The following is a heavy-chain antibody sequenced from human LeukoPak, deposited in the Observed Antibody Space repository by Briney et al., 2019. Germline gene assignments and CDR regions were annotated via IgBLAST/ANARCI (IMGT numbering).Heavy chain of an antibody. J-gene: IGHJ4*02. D-gene: IGHD4-17*01. V-gene: IGHV4-4*07. Sequence: SETLSLTCTVSGGSISHYVWSWIRQPAGKGLEWIGRIYTSGSTNYNPSLKSRVTMSVDTSKNQFSLKLSSVTAADTAVYYCARAGRTVTFFDYWGQGTLVTVSS. CDR2: IYTSGST. CDR3: ARAGRTVTFFDY. CDR1: GGSISHYV.